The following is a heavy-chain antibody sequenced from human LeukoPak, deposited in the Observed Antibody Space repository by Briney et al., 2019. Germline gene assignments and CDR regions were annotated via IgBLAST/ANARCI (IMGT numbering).Heavy chain of an antibody. D-gene: IGHD3-10*01. J-gene: IGHJ5*02. CDR2: IYHSGST. V-gene: IGHV4-38-2*02. CDR3: ARVPSPLWFGELFGFDP. CDR1: GYSISRGYY. Sequence: SETLSLTCTVSGYSISRGYYWAWIRQSPGKGLEWIGNIYHSGSTYSNPSLKSRLTISVDTSKNQFSLKLSSVTAADTAVYYCARVPSPLWFGELFGFDPWGQGTLVTVSS.